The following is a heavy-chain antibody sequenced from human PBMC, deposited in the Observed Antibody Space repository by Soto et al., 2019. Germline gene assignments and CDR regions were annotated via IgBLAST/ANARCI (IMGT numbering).Heavy chain of an antibody. CDR1: GYTLTELS. Sequence: ASVKVYCKVSGYTLTELSMHWVRQAPGKGLEWMGGFDPEDGETIYAQKFQGRVTMTEDTSTDTAYMELSSLRSEDTAVYYCATMGLSIFGVVIISQKAFDVWGQGTMV. J-gene: IGHJ3*01. V-gene: IGHV1-24*01. D-gene: IGHD3-3*01. CDR2: FDPEDGET. CDR3: ATMGLSIFGVVIISQKAFDV.